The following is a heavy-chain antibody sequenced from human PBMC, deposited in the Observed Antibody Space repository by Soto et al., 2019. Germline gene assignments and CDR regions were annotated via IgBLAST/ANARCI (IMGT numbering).Heavy chain of an antibody. CDR2: IYYSGST. V-gene: IGHV4-31*03. Sequence: PSETLSLTCTVSGGSISSGGYYRSWIRQHPGKGLEWIGYIYYSGSTYYNPSLKSRVTISVDTSKNQFSLKLSSVTAADTAVYYCARSGEVDSSGWYREFDYWGQGTLVTVSS. CDR1: GGSISSGGYY. J-gene: IGHJ4*02. CDR3: ARSGEVDSSGWYREFDY. D-gene: IGHD6-19*01.